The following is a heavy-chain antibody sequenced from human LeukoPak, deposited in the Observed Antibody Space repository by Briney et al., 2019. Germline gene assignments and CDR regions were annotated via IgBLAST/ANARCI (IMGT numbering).Heavy chain of an antibody. CDR3: ARENGYCSGANCYSYFDS. V-gene: IGHV3-7*01. D-gene: IGHD2-15*01. CDR2: IKKTGSET. CDR1: GLTLSNVW. J-gene: IGHJ4*02. Sequence: GGSLRLSCADSGLTLSNVWMSWVRQAPGKGLEWVAYIKKTGSETYYMDSVEGRFTITRDNSRDSVFLHMYGLRAEDTAVYFCARENGYCSGANCYSYFDSWGQGTLVTVSS.